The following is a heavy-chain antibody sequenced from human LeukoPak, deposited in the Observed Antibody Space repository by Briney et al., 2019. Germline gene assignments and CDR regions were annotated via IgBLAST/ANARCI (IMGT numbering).Heavy chain of an antibody. CDR1: GFTFSTYT. J-gene: IGHJ4*02. Sequence: GGSLRLSCAVSGFTFSTYTMSWVRQAPGKGLEWVSAISGGGTGRYYADSVKGRFTISRDNSKNTMYLQMDSLRADDTAVYYCARDNYGRLDYWGQGTLVTVSS. CDR2: ISGGGTGR. CDR3: ARDNYGRLDY. V-gene: IGHV3-23*01. D-gene: IGHD3-16*01.